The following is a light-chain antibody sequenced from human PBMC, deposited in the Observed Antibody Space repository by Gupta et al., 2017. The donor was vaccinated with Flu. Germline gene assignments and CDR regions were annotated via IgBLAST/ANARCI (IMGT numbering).Light chain of an antibody. CDR2: AAS. Sequence: DIQMTQSPSSLSASVGDRVTITCRASQSISSYLNWYQQKPGKAPKLLIYAASSLQSGVPSRFSGSGSGTDFTLTVSSLQPEDFATDYCQQSYSTRQTFGQGTKVEIK. CDR1: QSISSY. J-gene: IGKJ1*01. CDR3: QQSYSTRQT. V-gene: IGKV1-39*01.